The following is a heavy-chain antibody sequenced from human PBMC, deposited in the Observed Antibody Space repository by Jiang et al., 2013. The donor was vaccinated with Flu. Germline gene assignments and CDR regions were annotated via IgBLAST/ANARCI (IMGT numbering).Heavy chain of an antibody. CDR3: ARSNPSPYYFDY. D-gene: IGHD2-2*01. J-gene: IGHJ4*02. Sequence: RITINPDTSKNQFSLQLNSVTPEDTAVYYCARSNPSPYYFDYWGQGTLVTVSS. V-gene: IGHV6-1*01.